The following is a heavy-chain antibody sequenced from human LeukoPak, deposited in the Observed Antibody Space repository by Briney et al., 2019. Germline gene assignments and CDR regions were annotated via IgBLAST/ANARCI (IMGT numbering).Heavy chain of an antibody. CDR1: GFTFSSHG. D-gene: IGHD3-10*01. J-gene: IGHJ4*02. V-gene: IGHV3-23*01. CDR2: ISGSGNNT. Sequence: GGSLRLSCAASGFTFSSHGMSWVRQAPGKGLEWVSTISGSGNNTYYADSVKGRFTISRDNSKNTLYLQMNSLRAEDTAVYYCARVTYGSGTYGAFDYWGQGTLVTVSS. CDR3: ARVTYGSGTYGAFDY.